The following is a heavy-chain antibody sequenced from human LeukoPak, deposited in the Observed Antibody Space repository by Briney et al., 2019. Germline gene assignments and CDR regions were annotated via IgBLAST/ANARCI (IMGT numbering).Heavy chain of an antibody. CDR2: ISYDKRNE. D-gene: IGHD6-19*01. Sequence: GGSLRLSCAASGFTFSTYTIHWVRQAPGKGLEWVAVISYDKRNEYYADSVKGRFTVSRDNAKNTLYLQMISLIAEDTAVYYCAREYFSGWYDYWGQGTLVTVSS. J-gene: IGHJ4*02. V-gene: IGHV3-30*04. CDR1: GFTFSTYT. CDR3: AREYFSGWYDY.